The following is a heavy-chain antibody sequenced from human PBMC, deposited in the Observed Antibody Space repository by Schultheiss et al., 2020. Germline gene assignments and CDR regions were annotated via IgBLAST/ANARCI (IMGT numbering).Heavy chain of an antibody. D-gene: IGHD6-6*01. J-gene: IGHJ6*03. CDR1: GFTFSSYG. CDR3: AKVARIAARPPVYYYYYMDV. V-gene: IGHV3-30*18. Sequence: GESLKISCAASGFTFSSYGMHWVRQAPGKGLEWVAVISYDGSNKYYADSVKGRFTISRDNSKNTLYLQMNSLRAEDTAVYYCAKVARIAARPPVYYYYYMDVWGKGTTVTVSS. CDR2: ISYDGSNK.